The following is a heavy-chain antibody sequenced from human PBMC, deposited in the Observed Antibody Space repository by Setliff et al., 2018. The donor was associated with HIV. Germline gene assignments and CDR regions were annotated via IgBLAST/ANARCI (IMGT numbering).Heavy chain of an antibody. CDR2: LNPSYGSA. V-gene: IGHV1-46*01. Sequence: ASVKVSCKASGYTFTNYNIHWVRQAPGQRLEWMGILNPSYGSASYAQQVQGRVTMTRDTSTSTDYMELYSLRSEDTAVYYCARGGTCNSTPCRIPYYYYYYMDVWGKGTTVTVSS. J-gene: IGHJ6*03. CDR3: ARGGTCNSTPCRIPYYYYYYMDV. D-gene: IGHD2-2*01. CDR1: GYTFTNYN.